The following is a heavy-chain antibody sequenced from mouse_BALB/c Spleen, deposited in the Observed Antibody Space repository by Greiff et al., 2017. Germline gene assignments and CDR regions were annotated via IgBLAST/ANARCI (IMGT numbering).Heavy chain of an antibody. CDR3: AREGVYYGSGRDY. J-gene: IGHJ2*01. D-gene: IGHD1-1*01. CDR1: GYTFTDYV. CDR2: IYPGSGST. V-gene: IGHV1-77*01. Sequence: VKLMESGPELVKPGASVKMSCKASGYTFTDYVISWVKQRTGQGLEWIGEIYPGSGSTYYNEKFKGKATLTADKSSNTAYMQLSSLTSEDSAVYFCAREGVYYGSGRDYWGQGTTLTVSS.